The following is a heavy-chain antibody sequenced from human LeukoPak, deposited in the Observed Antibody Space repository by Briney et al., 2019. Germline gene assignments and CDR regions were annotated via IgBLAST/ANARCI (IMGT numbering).Heavy chain of an antibody. Sequence: GGSLRLSCAASGFMFNYHAMHWVRQAPGKGLQWVAVVSHDGIKTYYADAVKGRFTISRDNSNNTLYLQMNDLTAEDTAVYSCARSDRPRPTLLAAFDFWGHGTLGTVSS. D-gene: IGHD6-6*01. CDR2: VSHDGIKT. V-gene: IGHV3-30*03. CDR3: ARSDRPRPTLLAAFDF. J-gene: IGHJ3*01. CDR1: GFMFNYHA.